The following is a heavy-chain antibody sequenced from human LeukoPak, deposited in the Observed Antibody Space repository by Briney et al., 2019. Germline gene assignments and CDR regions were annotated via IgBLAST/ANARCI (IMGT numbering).Heavy chain of an antibody. CDR3: ASWGVHYYEGDSTREIDY. CDR2: ISSSSSYI. CDR1: GLLFSDAW. V-gene: IGHV3-21*01. D-gene: IGHD3-22*01. Sequence: PGGSLRLSCAVSGLLFSDAWMSWVRQAPGKGLEWVSSISSSSSYIYYADSVKGRFTISRDNAKNSLYLQMNSLRAEDTAVYYCASWGVHYYEGDSTREIDYWGQGTLVTVSS. J-gene: IGHJ4*02.